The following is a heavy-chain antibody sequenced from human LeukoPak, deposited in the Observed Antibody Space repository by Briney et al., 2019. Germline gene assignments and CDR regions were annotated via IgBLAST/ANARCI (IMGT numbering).Heavy chain of an antibody. J-gene: IGHJ4*02. V-gene: IGHV3-30-3*01. CDR1: GFTFSSYA. Sequence: GGSLRLSCAASGFTFSSYAMHWVRQAPGKGLEWVAVISYDGSNKYYADSVKGRFTISRDNAKNSLYLQMNSLRAEDTAVYYCAREVQGNWGQGTLVTVSS. CDR3: AREVQGN. CDR2: ISYDGSNK.